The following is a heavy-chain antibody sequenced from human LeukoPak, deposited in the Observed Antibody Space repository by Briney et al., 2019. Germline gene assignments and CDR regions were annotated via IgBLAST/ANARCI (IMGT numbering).Heavy chain of an antibody. CDR1: GGSFSGYY. V-gene: IGHV4-34*01. D-gene: IGHD3-22*01. Sequence: SETLSLTCAVYGGSFSGYYWSWIRQPPGKGLEWIGEINHRGSTNYNPSLTSRVTISVDTSNNQFSLTLSSVTAADTAVYYCARVLDSSGYYYGFDLWGQGTLVTVSS. CDR2: INHRGST. CDR3: ARVLDSSGYYYGFDL. J-gene: IGHJ5*02.